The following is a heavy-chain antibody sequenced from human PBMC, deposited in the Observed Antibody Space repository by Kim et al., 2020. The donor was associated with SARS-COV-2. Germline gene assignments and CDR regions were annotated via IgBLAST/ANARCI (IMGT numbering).Heavy chain of an antibody. D-gene: IGHD4-17*01. CDR1: GYTFTGYY. CDR2: INPNSGGT. Sequence: ASVKVSCKASGYTFTGYYMHWVRQAPGQGLEWMGRINPNSGGTNYAQKFQGRVTMTRDTSISTAYMELSRLRSDDTAVYYCARVNGDYGFNWFDPWGQGTLVTVSS. CDR3: ARVNGDYGFNWFDP. J-gene: IGHJ5*02. V-gene: IGHV1-2*06.